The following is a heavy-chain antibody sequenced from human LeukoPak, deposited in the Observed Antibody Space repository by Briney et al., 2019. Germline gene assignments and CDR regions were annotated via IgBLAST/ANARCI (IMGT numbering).Heavy chain of an antibody. CDR2: ISYDGSNK. Sequence: PGGSLRLSCAASGFTFSSYAMHWVRQAPGKGLEWVAVISYDGSNKYYADSVKGRFTISRDNSKNTLYLQMNSLRAEDTAVYYCARPTYYYDSSGYYLGGFDYWGQGTLVTVSS. CDR1: GFTFSSYA. V-gene: IGHV3-30-3*01. CDR3: ARPTYYYDSSGYYLGGFDY. D-gene: IGHD3-22*01. J-gene: IGHJ4*02.